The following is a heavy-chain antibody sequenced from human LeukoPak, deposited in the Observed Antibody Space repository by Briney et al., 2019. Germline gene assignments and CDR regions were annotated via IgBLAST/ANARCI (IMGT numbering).Heavy chain of an antibody. D-gene: IGHD3-3*02. CDR3: ARPLASGPDF. CDR1: GFTFSSYA. J-gene: IGHJ4*02. CDR2: ISGEGGGT. V-gene: IGHV3-23*01. Sequence: GGSLRLSCAASGFTFSSYAMSWVRQAPGKGLEWVSSISGEGGGTYYADSVKGRFTISRDNSKNTLYLQMNSLRAEDTAAYYCARPLASGPDFWGQGTLVTVSS.